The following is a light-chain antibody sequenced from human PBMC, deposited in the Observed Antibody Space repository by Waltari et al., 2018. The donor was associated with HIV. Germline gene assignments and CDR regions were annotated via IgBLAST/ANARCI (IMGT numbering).Light chain of an antibody. Sequence: QSVLTQPPSASGPPGQRVTISCSGTSSNIGSNPVYWCQQLPETTPKLLIYRSNQRPSGVPDRFSGSKSGTSGSLAISGLRSEDEADYYCAAWDDSLRGWVFGGGTKLTVL. J-gene: IGLJ3*02. CDR1: SSNIGSNP. CDR2: RSN. CDR3: AAWDDSLRGWV. V-gene: IGLV1-47*01.